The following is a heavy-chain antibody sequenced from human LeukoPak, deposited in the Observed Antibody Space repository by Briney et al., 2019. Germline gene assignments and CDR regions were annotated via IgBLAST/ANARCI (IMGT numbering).Heavy chain of an antibody. Sequence: GGSLRLSCAASGFTFSNYAMSWVRQTPGKGLEWVSSISSSGASTYYADSVKGRFTISRDNSKNTLYLQMNSLRAEDTAVYYCAKDQGSGFNWFDPWGQGTLVTVSS. V-gene: IGHV3-23*01. D-gene: IGHD6-19*01. CDR2: ISSSGAST. J-gene: IGHJ5*02. CDR3: AKDQGSGFNWFDP. CDR1: GFTFSNYA.